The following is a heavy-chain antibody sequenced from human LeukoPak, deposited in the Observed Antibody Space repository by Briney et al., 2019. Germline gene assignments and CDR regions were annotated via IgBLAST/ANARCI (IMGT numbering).Heavy chain of an antibody. Sequence: ETLSLTCTVSGGSISSSSYYWGWIRQPPGKGLEWVSVISGSGGSTYYADSVKGRFTISRDNSKNTLYLQMNSLRAEDTAVYYCAKDNSALYYYYGMDVWGQGTTVTVSS. V-gene: IGHV3-23*01. CDR3: AKDNSALYYYYGMDV. CDR2: ISGSGGST. D-gene: IGHD4-11*01. CDR1: GGSISSSSYY. J-gene: IGHJ6*02.